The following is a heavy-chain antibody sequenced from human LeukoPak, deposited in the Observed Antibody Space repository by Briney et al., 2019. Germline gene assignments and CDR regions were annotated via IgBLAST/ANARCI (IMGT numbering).Heavy chain of an antibody. Sequence: SETLSLTCTVSGDSISSAGYCWSWIRQQPGKGLEWIGYIYDSGTTYCNPSLKSRVTISVDTSKNQFSLKLSSVTAADTAVYYCARYCRGGRCFGDAFDIWGQGTMVTVSS. CDR3: ARYCRGGRCFGDAFDI. J-gene: IGHJ3*02. D-gene: IGHD2-15*01. CDR1: GDSISSAGYC. V-gene: IGHV4-31*03. CDR2: IYDSGTT.